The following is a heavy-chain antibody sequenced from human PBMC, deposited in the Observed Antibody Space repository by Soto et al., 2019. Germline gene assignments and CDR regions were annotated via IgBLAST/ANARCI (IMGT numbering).Heavy chain of an antibody. D-gene: IGHD3-22*01. V-gene: IGHV3-21*01. CDR2: ISSSSSYI. CDR3: ARVNYDSSGYYYQHDAFDI. J-gene: IGHJ3*02. Sequence: GGSLRLSCAASGFTFSSYSMNWVRQAPGKGLEWVSSISSSSSYIYYADSVKGRFTISRDNAKNSLYLQMNSLRAEDTAVYYCARVNYDSSGYYYQHDAFDIWGQGTMVTVSS. CDR1: GFTFSSYS.